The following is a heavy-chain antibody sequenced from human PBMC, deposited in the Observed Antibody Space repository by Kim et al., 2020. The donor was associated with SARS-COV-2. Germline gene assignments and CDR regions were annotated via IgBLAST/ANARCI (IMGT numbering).Heavy chain of an antibody. CDR1: GFIFSNYA. Sequence: GGSLRLSCVGSGFIFSNYAMSWVRQVPGKGLEWVSAISGYDGSTYYAGSVKGRFTISRDNSKNTLYLQMNSLRVEDTALYYCAQDPSFEGGSWVQGTLVT. J-gene: IGHJ5*02. D-gene: IGHD3-16*01. V-gene: IGHV3-23*01. CDR2: ISGYDGST. CDR3: AQDPSFEGGS.